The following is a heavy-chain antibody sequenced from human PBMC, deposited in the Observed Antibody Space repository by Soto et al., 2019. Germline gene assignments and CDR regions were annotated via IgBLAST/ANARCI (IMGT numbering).Heavy chain of an antibody. CDR2: ISAYNGNT. Sequence: ASVKVSCKASGDTFASFGFSWVRQAPGQGLEWLGWISAYNGNTHYAQKVRDRVTLTTDTSTNTAYMELRSLTSDDKAVYYCARDQESITDRILQYWGKGTRVTVSS. D-gene: IGHD3-10*01. CDR1: GDTFASFG. J-gene: IGHJ4*02. V-gene: IGHV1-18*01. CDR3: ARDQESITDRILQY.